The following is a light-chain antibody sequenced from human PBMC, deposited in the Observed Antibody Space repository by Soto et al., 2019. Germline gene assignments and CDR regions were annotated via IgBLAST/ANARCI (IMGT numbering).Light chain of an antibody. Sequence: DVQMTXSPXSXSAXXGXXVTXTCXAXXXIAXYLAWFQQKPGKVPKLLIYATSTLQSGVPSRFSGSGSGTDFTLTISSLQPEDVATYYCQKYNSAPLTFGGGTKVEIK. J-gene: IGKJ4*01. CDR1: XXIAXY. V-gene: IGKV1-27*01. CDR3: QKYNSAPLT. CDR2: ATS.